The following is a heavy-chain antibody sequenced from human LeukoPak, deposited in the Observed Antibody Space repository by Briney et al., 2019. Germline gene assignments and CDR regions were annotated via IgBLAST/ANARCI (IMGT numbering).Heavy chain of an antibody. Sequence: ASVKVSCKASGYTFTGYYMNWVRQAPGQGLEWMGIINPSGGSTSYAQKFQGRVTMTRDTSTSTVYMELSSLRSEDTAVYYCASFGMATIQGTFDPWGQGTLVTVSS. CDR1: GYTFTGYY. D-gene: IGHD5-24*01. CDR3: ASFGMATIQGTFDP. CDR2: INPSGGST. J-gene: IGHJ5*02. V-gene: IGHV1-46*01.